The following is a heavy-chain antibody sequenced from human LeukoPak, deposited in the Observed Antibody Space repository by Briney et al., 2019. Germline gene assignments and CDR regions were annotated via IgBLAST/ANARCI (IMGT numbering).Heavy chain of an antibody. CDR1: GYVFSSFG. D-gene: IGHD1-26*01. CDR3: ARGVRGSQKLDY. J-gene: IGHJ4*02. Sequence: ASVKISCKASGYVFSSFGVCWVRQAPGQGLEWMGWSGAYIGNTNYAQKFQGRLTMTTDASMSIAYMELRSLRSDDTAVYYCARGVRGSQKLDYRGQGTLVTVSS. V-gene: IGHV1-18*01. CDR2: SGAYIGNT.